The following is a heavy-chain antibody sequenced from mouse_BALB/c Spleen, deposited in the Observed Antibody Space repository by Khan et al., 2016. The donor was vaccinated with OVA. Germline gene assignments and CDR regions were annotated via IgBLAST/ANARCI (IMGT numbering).Heavy chain of an antibody. V-gene: IGHV1S137*01. CDR1: GYTFTDYA. CDR3: ARGSGEDRFAY. Sequence: QVQLKQSGAELVRPGVSVKISCKGSGYTFTDYAMHWVKQSHAKSLEWIGVICPHYGDASYNQKFKGKATMTVDKSSSTAYMELASLTSEDSAIYYGARGSGEDRFAYWGQGTLVTVSA. D-gene: IGHD1-1*01. J-gene: IGHJ3*01. CDR2: ICPHYGDA.